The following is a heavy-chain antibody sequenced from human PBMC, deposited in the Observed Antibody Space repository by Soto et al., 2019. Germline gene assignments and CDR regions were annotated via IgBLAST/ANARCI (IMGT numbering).Heavy chain of an antibody. CDR3: ARAMLLWSGWFDP. Sequence: VASVKVSCKASGYTFTGYYMHWVRQAPGQGLEWMGWINPNSGGTNYAQKFQGWVTMTRDTSISTAYMELSRLRSDDTAVYYCARAMLLWSGWFDPWGQGTLVTVSS. V-gene: IGHV1-2*04. J-gene: IGHJ5*02. D-gene: IGHD2-21*01. CDR1: GYTFTGYY. CDR2: INPNSGGT.